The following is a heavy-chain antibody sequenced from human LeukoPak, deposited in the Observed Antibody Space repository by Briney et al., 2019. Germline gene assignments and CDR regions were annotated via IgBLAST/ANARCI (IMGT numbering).Heavy chain of an antibody. CDR2: INPNSGGT. Sequence: ASVKVPCKASGYTFTGYYMHWVRQAPGQGLEWMGWINPNSGGTNYAQKFQGRVTMTRDTSISTAYMELSRLRSDDTAVYYCARDLVRGLYYYYYYMDVWGKGTTVTVSS. CDR1: GYTFTGYY. J-gene: IGHJ6*03. CDR3: ARDLVRGLYYYYYYMDV. D-gene: IGHD3-10*01. V-gene: IGHV1-2*02.